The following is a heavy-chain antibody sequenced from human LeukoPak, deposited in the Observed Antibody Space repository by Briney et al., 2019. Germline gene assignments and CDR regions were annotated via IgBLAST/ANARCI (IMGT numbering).Heavy chain of an antibody. CDR2: ISSSSSYI. Sequence: KTGGSLRLSCAASGFTFSSYSMNWVRQAPGKGLEWVSSISSSSSYIYYADSVKGRFTISRDNAKNSLYLQMNSLRAEDTAVYYCARDTHHWRGVGRQVCGMDVWGQGTTVTVSS. CDR1: GFTFSSYS. V-gene: IGHV3-21*01. CDR3: ARDTHHWRGVGRQVCGMDV. D-gene: IGHD3-3*01. J-gene: IGHJ6*02.